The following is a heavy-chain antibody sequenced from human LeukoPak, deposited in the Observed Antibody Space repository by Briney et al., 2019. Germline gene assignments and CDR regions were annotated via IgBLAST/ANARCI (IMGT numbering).Heavy chain of an antibody. V-gene: IGHV1-18*01. Sequence: APVKVSCKASVYTFTSYVISWVRQAPGQGLEWMGWISAYNGNTNYAQKLQGRVTMTTDTSTSTAYMELRSLRSDDTAVYYCARVGGSSGSNDAFDIWGQGTRVTVSS. CDR3: ARVGGSSGSNDAFDI. CDR2: ISAYNGNT. J-gene: IGHJ3*02. CDR1: VYTFTSYV. D-gene: IGHD6-19*01.